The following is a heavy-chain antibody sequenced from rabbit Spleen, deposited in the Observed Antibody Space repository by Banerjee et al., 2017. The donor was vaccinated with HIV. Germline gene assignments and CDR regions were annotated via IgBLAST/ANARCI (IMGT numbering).Heavy chain of an antibody. CDR1: GFSFSSSYY. V-gene: IGHV1S40*01. J-gene: IGHJ6*01. CDR2: IYGGSSGNT. Sequence: QSVEESGGDLVKPGASLTLTCTASGFSFSSSYYMCWVRQAPGKGLEWIACIYGGSSGNTHYASWAKGRFTISKTSSTTVTLQMTSLTAADTATYFCARDTGSSFSSYGMDLWGPGTLVTVS. CDR3: ARDTGSSFSSYGMDL. D-gene: IGHD8-1*01.